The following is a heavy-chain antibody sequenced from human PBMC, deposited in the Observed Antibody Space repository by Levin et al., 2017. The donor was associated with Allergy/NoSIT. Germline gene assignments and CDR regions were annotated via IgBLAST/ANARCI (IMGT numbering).Heavy chain of an antibody. J-gene: IGHJ5*02. CDR1: GFTFSSYA. CDR2: ISGSGGST. Sequence: PGRSLRLSCAASGFTFSSYAMSWVRQAPGKGLEWVSAISGSGGSTYYADSVKGRFTISRDNSKNTLYLQMNSLRAEDTAVYYCAKDPGSYYDSSGPPFDPWGQGTLVTVSS. V-gene: IGHV3-23*01. CDR3: AKDPGSYYDSSGPPFDP. D-gene: IGHD3-22*01.